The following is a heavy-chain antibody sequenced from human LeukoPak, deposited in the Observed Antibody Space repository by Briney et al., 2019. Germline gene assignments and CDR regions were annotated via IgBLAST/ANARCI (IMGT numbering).Heavy chain of an antibody. CDR3: ATTSYYYDSPDY. J-gene: IGHJ4*02. V-gene: IGHV4-38-2*02. D-gene: IGHD3-22*01. Sequence: SETLSLTCTVSGYSISSGYYWGWIRQPPGKGLEWIGSIYHSGSTYYNPSLKSRVTISVDTSKNQFSLKLSSVTAADTAVYYCATTSYYYDSPDYWGQGTLVTVSS. CDR2: IYHSGST. CDR1: GYSISSGYY.